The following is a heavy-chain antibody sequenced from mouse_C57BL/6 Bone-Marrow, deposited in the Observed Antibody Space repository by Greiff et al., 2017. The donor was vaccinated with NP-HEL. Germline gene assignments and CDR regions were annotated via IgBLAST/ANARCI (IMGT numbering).Heavy chain of an antibody. CDR1: GYTFTSYW. V-gene: IGHV1-64*01. J-gene: IGHJ3*01. CDR3: GSAWFAY. Sequence: QVQLKESGAELVKPGASVKLSCKASGYTFTSYWMHWVKQRPGQGLEWIGMIHPNSGSTNYNEKFKSKATLTVDKSSSTAYMQLSSLTSEDSAVYYCGSAWFAYWGQGTLVTVSA. CDR2: IHPNSGST.